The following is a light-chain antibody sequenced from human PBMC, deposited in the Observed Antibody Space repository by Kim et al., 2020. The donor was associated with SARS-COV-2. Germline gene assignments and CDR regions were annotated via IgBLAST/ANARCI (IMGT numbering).Light chain of an antibody. V-gene: IGLV1-44*01. J-gene: IGLJ3*02. Sequence: QRVTISCSGGNSNIGANTVNWYQQFPGTAPKLLIYANNRRPSGVPDRFSVSQSGTSASLAISGLQSEDEADYYCATWDDSLNAWVFGGGTKLTVL. CDR1: NSNIGANT. CDR2: ANN. CDR3: ATWDDSLNAWV.